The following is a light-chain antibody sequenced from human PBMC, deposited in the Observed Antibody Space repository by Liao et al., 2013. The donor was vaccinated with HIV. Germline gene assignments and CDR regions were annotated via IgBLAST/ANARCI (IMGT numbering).Light chain of an antibody. V-gene: IGLV3-1*01. CDR3: QVWAGSSDPSYV. J-gene: IGLJ1*01. CDR1: KLGDKY. CDR2: QDT. Sequence: SYELTQPPSVSVSPGQTASITCSGDKLGDKYACWYQQKPGQSPVLVIYQDTKRPSGIPERFSGSNSGNTATLTISRVEAGDEADYYCQVWAGSSDPSYVFGTGTKVIVL.